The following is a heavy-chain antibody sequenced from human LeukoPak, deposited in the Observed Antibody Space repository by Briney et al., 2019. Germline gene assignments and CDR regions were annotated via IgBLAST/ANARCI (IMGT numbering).Heavy chain of an antibody. CDR3: ARAPPWALDF. CDR1: GGSITNTNY. J-gene: IGHJ4*02. D-gene: IGHD7-27*01. Sequence: SETLSLTCGASGGSITNTNYWTWVRQPPGKGLEWIGEIAYVGTTKYSPSLRGRVTISADESLNQVSLTINSVTAADTAVYFCARAPPWALDFWGPGTLATVSS. CDR2: IAYVGTT. V-gene: IGHV4-4*02.